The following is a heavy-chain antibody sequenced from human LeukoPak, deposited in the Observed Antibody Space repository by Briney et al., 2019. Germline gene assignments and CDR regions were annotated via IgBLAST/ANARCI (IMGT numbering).Heavy chain of an antibody. V-gene: IGHV3-48*03. Sequence: PGGSLRLSCAASGFTFSSYEMNWVRQAPGKGLECVSYISSSGSTIYYADSVKGRFTISRDNAKNSLYLQMNSLRAEDTAVYYCARAYTFGGVIVAFDYWGQGTLVTVSS. CDR3: ARAYTFGGVIVAFDY. D-gene: IGHD3-16*02. CDR1: GFTFSSYE. J-gene: IGHJ4*02. CDR2: ISSSGSTI.